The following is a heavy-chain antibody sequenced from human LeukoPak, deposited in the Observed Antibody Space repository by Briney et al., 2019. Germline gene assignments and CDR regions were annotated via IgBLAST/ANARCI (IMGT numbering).Heavy chain of an antibody. CDR1: GYTFTSYD. J-gene: IGHJ1*01. CDR3: AIRSRGGAGPAEYFQH. V-gene: IGHV1-8*01. Sequence: PGASVKVSCKASGYTFTSYDINWVRQATGQGLEWMGWMNPNSGNTGYAQKFQGRVTMTRNTSISTAYMELSSLRSEETAVYYCAIRSRGGAGPAEYFQHWGQGTLVTVSS. D-gene: IGHD6-19*01. CDR2: MNPNSGNT.